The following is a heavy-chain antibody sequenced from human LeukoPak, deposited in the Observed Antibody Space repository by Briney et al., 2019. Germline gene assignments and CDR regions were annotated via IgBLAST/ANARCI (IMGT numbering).Heavy chain of an antibody. CDR1: GFTFSDAW. V-gene: IGHV3-15*01. CDR3: TTAAMLSDSSGYYYNHFDY. CDR2: IKSKRDGGTI. Sequence: GGSLRLSCAASGFTFSDAWMSWVRQAPGKGLEWVGRIKSKRDGGTIDYAAPVKGRFTISRGDSKNTLYLQMNSLKTEDTAVYYCTTAAMLSDSSGYYYNHFDYWGQGTLVTVSS. D-gene: IGHD3-22*01. J-gene: IGHJ4*02.